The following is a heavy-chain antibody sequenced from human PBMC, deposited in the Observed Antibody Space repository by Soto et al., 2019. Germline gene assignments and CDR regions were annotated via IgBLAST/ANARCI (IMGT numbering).Heavy chain of an antibody. Sequence: SETLSLTCAVYGGSFSGYYWSWIRQPPGKGLEWIGEINHSGSTNYNPSLKSRVTISVDTSKNQFSLKLSSVTAADTAVYYCARWSYGGLLHSSGWYGYYFDFWGQGTLVTVSS. CDR3: ARWSYGGLLHSSGWYGYYFDF. J-gene: IGHJ4*02. V-gene: IGHV4-34*01. CDR1: GGSFSGYY. D-gene: IGHD6-13*01. CDR2: INHSGST.